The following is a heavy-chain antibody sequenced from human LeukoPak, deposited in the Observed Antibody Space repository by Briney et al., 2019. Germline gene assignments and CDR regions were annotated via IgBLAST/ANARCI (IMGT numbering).Heavy chain of an antibody. CDR2: IYTSGST. D-gene: IGHD1-26*01. CDR1: GGSISSGSCY. Sequence: SETLSLTCTVSGGSISSGSCYWSWIRQPAGKGLEWIGRIYTSGSTNYNPSLKSRVTISVDTSKSQFSLRLSSVTAADTAVYYCARDLYSGSCCWGQGTLVTVSS. CDR3: ARDLYSGSCC. V-gene: IGHV4-61*02. J-gene: IGHJ4*02.